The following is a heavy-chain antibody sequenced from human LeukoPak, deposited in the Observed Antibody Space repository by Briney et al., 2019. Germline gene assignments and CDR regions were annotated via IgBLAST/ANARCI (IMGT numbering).Heavy chain of an antibody. CDR2: VSSSSSYI. D-gene: IGHD5-18*01. CDR3: AREPYSYGPHFDY. Sequence: GGSLRLSCAASGFTFSSYSMNWVRQAPGKGLEWVSSVSSSSSYIYYADSVKGRFTISRDNAKNSLYLQMNSLGAEDTAVYYCAREPYSYGPHFDYWGQGTLVTVSS. CDR1: GFTFSSYS. J-gene: IGHJ4*02. V-gene: IGHV3-21*01.